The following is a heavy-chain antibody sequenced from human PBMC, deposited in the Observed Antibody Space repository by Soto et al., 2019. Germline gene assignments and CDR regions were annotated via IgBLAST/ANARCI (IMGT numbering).Heavy chain of an antibody. CDR3: AKDQPRIMITFGGAYFDY. V-gene: IGHV3-23*01. CDR2: ISGSGGST. CDR1: GFTFSSYA. J-gene: IGHJ4*02. Sequence: GGSLRLSCAASGFTFSSYAMSWVRQAPGKGLEWVSAISGSGGSTYYADSVKGRFTISRDNSKNTLYLQMNSLRAEDTAVYYCAKDQPRIMITFGGAYFDYWGQGTLVTVSS. D-gene: IGHD3-16*01.